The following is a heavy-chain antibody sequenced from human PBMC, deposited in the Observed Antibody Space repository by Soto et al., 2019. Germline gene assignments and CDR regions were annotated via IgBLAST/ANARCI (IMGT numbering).Heavy chain of an antibody. Sequence: SVKVSCKASGGTFSSYAISWVRQAPGQGLEWMGGIIPILGTANYAQKFQGRVTITADKSTSTAYMELSSLRSEDTAVYYCAIVKDTAMADGYYYYGMDVWGQGTTVTVSS. D-gene: IGHD5-18*01. CDR2: IIPILGTA. CDR1: GGTFSSYA. CDR3: AIVKDTAMADGYYYYGMDV. J-gene: IGHJ6*02. V-gene: IGHV1-69*10.